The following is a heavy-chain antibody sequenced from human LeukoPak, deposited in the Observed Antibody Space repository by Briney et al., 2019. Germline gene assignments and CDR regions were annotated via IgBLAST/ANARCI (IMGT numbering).Heavy chain of an antibody. V-gene: IGHV3-23*01. J-gene: IGHJ4*02. CDR2: ISGSGGST. CDR3: AKNINGGNWYYFDY. D-gene: IGHD1-20*01. CDR1: GFTFSSYA. Sequence: GGSLRLSCAASGFTFSSYAMSWVRQAPGKGLEWVSAISGSGGSTYYADSVKGRFTISRDSSKNTLYLQMNSLRAEDTAVYYCAKNINGGNWYYFDYWCQGTLVTVSS.